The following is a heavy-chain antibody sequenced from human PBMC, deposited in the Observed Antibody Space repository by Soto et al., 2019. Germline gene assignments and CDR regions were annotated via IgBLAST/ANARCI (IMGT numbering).Heavy chain of an antibody. CDR2: IGPESGAT. D-gene: IGHD5-12*01. CDR3: GRGRSGQIVVFY. J-gene: IGHJ4*02. CDR1: GYTFTGHY. Sequence: ASVKVSCKASGYTFTGHYIHWVRQAPEQGPEWMGEIGPESGATRYAQKFQGRVTMTMDMSITTVYMELSNLSPDDTAAYYCGRGRSGQIVVFYWAQGTPVTVSS. V-gene: IGHV1-2*02.